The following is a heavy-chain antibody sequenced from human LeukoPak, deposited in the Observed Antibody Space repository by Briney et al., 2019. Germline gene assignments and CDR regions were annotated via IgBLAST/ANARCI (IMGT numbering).Heavy chain of an antibody. CDR2: IYTSGST. Sequence: PSQTLSLTCTVSGGSISSGSYYWSWIRQPAGKGLEWIGRIYTSGSTNYNPSLKSRVTISVDTSKNQFSLKLGSVTAADTAVYYCARQLVTKFDYWGQGTLVTVSS. J-gene: IGHJ4*02. CDR3: ARQLVTKFDY. D-gene: IGHD6-13*01. V-gene: IGHV4-61*02. CDR1: GGSISSGSYY.